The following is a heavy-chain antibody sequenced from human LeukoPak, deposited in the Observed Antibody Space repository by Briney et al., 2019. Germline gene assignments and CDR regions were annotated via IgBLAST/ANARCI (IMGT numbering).Heavy chain of an antibody. V-gene: IGHV5-51*01. CDR2: IYPGDSDT. Sequence: KIGESLKISCKGSGYSFTSYRIGWVRQMPGKGLEWIGIIYPGDSDTRYSPSFQGQVTISADKSISTAFLQWSSLKASDTAMYYCARGRGYSYGYGYYFDYWGQGTLVTVSS. CDR3: ARGRGYSYGYGYYFDY. D-gene: IGHD5-18*01. J-gene: IGHJ4*02. CDR1: GYSFTSYR.